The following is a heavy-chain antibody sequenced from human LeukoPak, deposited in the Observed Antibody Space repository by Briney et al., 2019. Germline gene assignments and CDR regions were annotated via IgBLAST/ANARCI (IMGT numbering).Heavy chain of an antibody. D-gene: IGHD3-22*01. Sequence: PGRSLRLSCAASGFTFSSYDMHWVRQATGKGLEWVSAIGTAGDAYYPGSVKGRFTISRENAKNSLYLQMNSLRAGDTAVYYCARGDYYDSSGYYSFDYWGQGTLVIVSS. CDR2: IGTAGDA. V-gene: IGHV3-13*01. CDR1: GFTFSSYD. J-gene: IGHJ4*02. CDR3: ARGDYYDSSGYYSFDY.